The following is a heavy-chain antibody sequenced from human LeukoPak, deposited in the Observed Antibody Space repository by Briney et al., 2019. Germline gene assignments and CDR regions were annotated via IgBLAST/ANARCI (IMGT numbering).Heavy chain of an antibody. CDR3: ARVGAAAGRDYYYYMDV. Sequence: PSETLSLTCAVSDYSISSGYYWGWIRQSPGKGLEWIGSIYHTGSTSYNPSLKSRVTISVDTSRNQFSLRLGSVTAADTAVYYCARVGAAAGRDYYYYMDVWGKGTTVTVSS. CDR2: IYHTGST. J-gene: IGHJ6*03. D-gene: IGHD6-13*01. CDR1: DYSISSGYY. V-gene: IGHV4-38-2*01.